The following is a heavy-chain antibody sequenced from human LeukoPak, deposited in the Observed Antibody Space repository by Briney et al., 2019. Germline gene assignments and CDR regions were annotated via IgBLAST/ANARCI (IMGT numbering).Heavy chain of an antibody. J-gene: IGHJ4*02. CDR3: AVAAAGLPHFDY. CDR1: GFTFSSYS. V-gene: IGHV3-21*01. Sequence: PGGSLRLSCAASGFTFSSYSMNWVRQAPGKGLEWVSSISSSSSYIYYADSVKGRFTISRDNAKNSLYLQMNSLRAEDMAVYYCAVAAAGLPHFDYWGQGTLVTVSS. D-gene: IGHD6-13*01. CDR2: ISSSSSYI.